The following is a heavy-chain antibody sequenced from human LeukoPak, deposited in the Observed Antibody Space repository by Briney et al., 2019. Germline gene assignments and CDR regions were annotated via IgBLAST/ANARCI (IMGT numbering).Heavy chain of an antibody. D-gene: IGHD2/OR15-2a*01. CDR2: LYYRGTT. V-gene: IGHV4-39*01. J-gene: IGHJ6*03. CDR1: GGSISSGSYY. Sequence: SETLSLTXSVSGGSISSGSYYWGWIRQPPGKGLEWIGSLYYRGTTYYSPSLESRVTISVDTSKNQFSLKLSSVTAADTAVYYCATGSSIYYYYYMDVWGKGTTVTVSS. CDR3: ATGSSIYYYYYMDV.